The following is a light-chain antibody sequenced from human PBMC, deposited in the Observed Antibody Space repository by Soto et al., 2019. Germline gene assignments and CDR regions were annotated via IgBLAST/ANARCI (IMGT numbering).Light chain of an antibody. CDR2: LVS. V-gene: IGLV2-14*01. J-gene: IGLJ1*01. CDR1: SSDISAYDY. Sequence: QSALTQPASVSGSPGQSITISCTGTSSDISAYDYVSWYQQYPGKAPKLMIYLVSTRPSGVSDRFSGSKSGNTASLTISGLQTEDEADYYCSSYTGSSTLYVFGTGTKVTVL. CDR3: SSYTGSSTLYV.